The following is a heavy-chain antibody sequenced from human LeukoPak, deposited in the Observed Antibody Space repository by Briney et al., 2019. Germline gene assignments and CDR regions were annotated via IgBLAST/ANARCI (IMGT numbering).Heavy chain of an antibody. Sequence: GGSLRLSCAASGFSVGDNDMSWVRQAPGKGLEWVSVIYSGGSTSYADSVKGRFSISRDNSKNTLYLQMNSLSAAETAVYYCASGPRGFYPGGQGTLVT. CDR3: ASGPRGFYP. CDR2: IYSGGST. J-gene: IGHJ5*02. V-gene: IGHV3-53*01. CDR1: GFSVGDND.